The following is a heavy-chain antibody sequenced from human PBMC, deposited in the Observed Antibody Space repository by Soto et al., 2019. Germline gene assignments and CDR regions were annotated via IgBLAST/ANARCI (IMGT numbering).Heavy chain of an antibody. CDR3: ARGGGDFWSGYQVVTAMSFDY. J-gene: IGHJ4*02. Sequence: SVKVSCKASGGTFSSYAISWVRQAPGQGLEWMGRIIPIFGTANYAQKFQGRVTITADESTSTAYMELSSLRSEDTAVYYCARGGGDFWSGYQVVTAMSFDYWGQGTLVTVSS. CDR1: GGTFSSYA. D-gene: IGHD3-3*01. CDR2: IIPIFGTA. V-gene: IGHV1-69*13.